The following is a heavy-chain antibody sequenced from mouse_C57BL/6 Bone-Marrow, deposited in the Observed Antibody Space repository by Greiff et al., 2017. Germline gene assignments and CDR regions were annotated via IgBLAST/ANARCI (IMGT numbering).Heavy chain of an antibody. CDR1: GYTFTEYT. CDR3: ARHEEGLRLRGYAMDY. CDR2: FYPGSGSI. V-gene: IGHV1-62-2*01. D-gene: IGHD3-2*02. Sequence: VKLVESGAELVKPGASVKLSCKASGYTFTEYTIHWVKQRSGQGLGWIGWFYPGSGSIKYNEKFKDKATLNADKSSSTVYMGLSRLTSEDSAVYFCARHEEGLRLRGYAMDYWGQGTSVTVSS. J-gene: IGHJ4*01.